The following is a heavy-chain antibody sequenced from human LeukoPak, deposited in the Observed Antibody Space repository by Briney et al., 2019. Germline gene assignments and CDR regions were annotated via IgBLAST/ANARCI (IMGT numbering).Heavy chain of an antibody. Sequence: PSETLSLTCTVSGGSISSYYWSWIRQPPGKGLEWIGYIYYSGSTYYNPSLKSRVTISVDTSKNQFSLKLSSVTAADTAVYYCARERVDYYDKGFDYWGQGTLVTVSS. CDR1: GGSISSYY. J-gene: IGHJ4*02. V-gene: IGHV4-59*06. CDR2: IYYSGST. CDR3: ARERVDYYDKGFDY. D-gene: IGHD3-22*01.